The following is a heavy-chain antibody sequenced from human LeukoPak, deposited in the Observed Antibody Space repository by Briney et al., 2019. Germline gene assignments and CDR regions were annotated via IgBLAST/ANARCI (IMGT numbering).Heavy chain of an antibody. V-gene: IGHV4-59*08. CDR2: IYYSGST. CDR1: GGSISSYY. D-gene: IGHD2-21*02. CDR3: ARGGYCGGDCYFYY. Sequence: SETLSLTCTVSGGSISSYYWSWIRQPPGKGLEWIGYIYYSGSTNYNPSLKSRVTISVDTSKNQFSLKLSSVTAADTAVYYCARGGYCGGDCYFYYWGQGTLVTVSP. J-gene: IGHJ4*02.